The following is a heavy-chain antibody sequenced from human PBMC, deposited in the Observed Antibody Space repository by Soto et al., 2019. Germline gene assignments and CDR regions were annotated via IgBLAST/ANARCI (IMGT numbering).Heavy chain of an antibody. CDR1: GFTFSAYE. Sequence: GGSLRLSCAASGFTFSAYEMNWVRLAPGKGLEWVSYISSSGNTIYYAGSVKGRFTISRDNAKNSLFLQMNSLRVEDTAFYYCARSPFLECNWAQGTLVTVSS. J-gene: IGHJ4*02. CDR3: ARSPFLECN. CDR2: ISSSGNTI. D-gene: IGHD3-3*02. V-gene: IGHV3-48*03.